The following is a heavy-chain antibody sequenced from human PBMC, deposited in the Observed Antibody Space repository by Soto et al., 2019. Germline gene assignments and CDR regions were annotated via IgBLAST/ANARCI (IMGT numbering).Heavy chain of an antibody. CDR1: GYTFTNYD. J-gene: IGHJ5*02. V-gene: IGHV1-8*01. CDR2: MNPSSGYT. CDR3: ARMATFGSLNWFDP. Sequence: GASVKVSCKASGYTFTNYDINWVRQATGQGLEWMGWMNPSSGYTGYAQKFQGRVTMTWDTSISTAYMELSSLRSDDTAIYYCARMATFGSLNWFDPWGQGTLVTVSS. D-gene: IGHD3-16*01.